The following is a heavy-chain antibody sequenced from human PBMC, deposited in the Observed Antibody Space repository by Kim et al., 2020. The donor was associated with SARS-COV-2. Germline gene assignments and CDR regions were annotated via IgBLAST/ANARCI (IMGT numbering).Heavy chain of an antibody. J-gene: IGHJ6*02. D-gene: IGHD2-8*01. Sequence: SETLSLTCAVYGGSLSGYYWSWIRQPPGKGLEWIGEINHSGSTNYNPSLKSRVTISVDTSKNQFSLKLSSVTAADTAVYYCARRGVWRCTNGVCYPLYYYGMDVWGQGTTVTVSS. CDR3: ARRGVWRCTNGVCYPLYYYGMDV. V-gene: IGHV4-34*01. CDR1: GGSLSGYY. CDR2: INHSGST.